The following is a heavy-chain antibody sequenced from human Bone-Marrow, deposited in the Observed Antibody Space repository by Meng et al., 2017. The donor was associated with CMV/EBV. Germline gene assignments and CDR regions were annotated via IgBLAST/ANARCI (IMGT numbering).Heavy chain of an antibody. D-gene: IGHD4-17*01. Sequence: VQQVQAGAEVKRPGASVKVSCKASGYIFTDYYIHWVRQSPGQGLEWMGWINPNSGGTNYAQKFQGRVTMTRDTSISTAYMELSRLRSDDTAVYYCARDLDYGDYASDYWGQGTLVTVSS. J-gene: IGHJ4*02. CDR2: INPNSGGT. CDR3: ARDLDYGDYASDY. V-gene: IGHV1-2*02. CDR1: GYIFTDYY.